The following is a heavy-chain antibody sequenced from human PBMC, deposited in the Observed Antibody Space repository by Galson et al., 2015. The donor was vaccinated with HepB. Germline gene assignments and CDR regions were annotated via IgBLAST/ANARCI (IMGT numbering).Heavy chain of an antibody. J-gene: IGHJ4*02. CDR3: ARVYYYDSSGYLY. D-gene: IGHD3-22*01. CDR2: ISSSSSYI. V-gene: IGHV3-21*01. Sequence: LRLSCAASGFTFSYYSMNWVRQAPGKGLEWVSSISSSSSYIYYADTVKGRFTISRDNAKNSLYLQMDSLRAEDTAAYYCARVYYYDSSGYLYWGQGTLVTVSS. CDR1: GFTFSYYS.